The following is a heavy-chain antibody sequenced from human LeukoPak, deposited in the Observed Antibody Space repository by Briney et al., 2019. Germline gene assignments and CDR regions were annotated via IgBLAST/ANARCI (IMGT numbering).Heavy chain of an antibody. Sequence: PGGSRILSCAASGFTFSRYGMHWVRQAPGKGLEWLAVIWYDVSNKYYADSVKGRFTISRDNFNNTRYLQMNSLRAEDTAVYYCARDVGGDRSAFDIWGQGTKVTVSS. V-gene: IGHV3-33*01. CDR1: GFTFSRYG. D-gene: IGHD2-21*01. J-gene: IGHJ3*02. CDR3: ARDVGGDRSAFDI. CDR2: IWYDVSNK.